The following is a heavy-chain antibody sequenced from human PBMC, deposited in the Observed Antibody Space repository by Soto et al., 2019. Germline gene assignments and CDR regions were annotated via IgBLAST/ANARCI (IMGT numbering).Heavy chain of an antibody. J-gene: IGHJ6*02. CDR3: ARVPRANRGRDYYGMDV. D-gene: IGHD3-10*01. V-gene: IGHV4-31*03. CDR1: GGSISSGGYY. Sequence: SETLSLTCTVSGGSISSGGYYCSWIRQHPGEGLDWLGYISYSASPYYNPSLKGRVSISVDTSENQFSLRLSSVTAADTAVYYCARVPRANRGRDYYGMDVWGQGTTVTV. CDR2: ISYSASP.